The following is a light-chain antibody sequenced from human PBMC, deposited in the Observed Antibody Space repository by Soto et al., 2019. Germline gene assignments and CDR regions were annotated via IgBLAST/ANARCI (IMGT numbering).Light chain of an antibody. CDR1: QSVLYSSNNKNY. Sequence: DIVMTQSPDSLAVSLGERATINCKSSQSVLYSSNNKNYLAWYQQKPGQPPKLLIYWASTRESGVPDRFSGSGSVTDFTLAISSLQAEDVAVYYCQQYYSAWWTFGQGTKVDIK. CDR2: WAS. V-gene: IGKV4-1*01. J-gene: IGKJ1*01. CDR3: QQYYSAWWT.